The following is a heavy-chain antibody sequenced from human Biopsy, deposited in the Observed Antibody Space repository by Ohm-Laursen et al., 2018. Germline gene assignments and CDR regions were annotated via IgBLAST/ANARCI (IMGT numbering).Heavy chain of an antibody. CDR3: ARVPAYPSIDGYYGLDL. J-gene: IGHJ6*02. V-gene: IGHV1-2*02. CDR2: INPNSGNA. D-gene: IGHD3-9*01. Sequence: GSSVKVSCKASGYTFAGYYLHWVRQAPGHGREWMGWINPNSGNANYAQSFQGRLTVTRDTSISTAYMELTSLTFDDTAIYYCARVPAYPSIDGYYGLDLWGQGTTVIVSS. CDR1: GYTFAGYY.